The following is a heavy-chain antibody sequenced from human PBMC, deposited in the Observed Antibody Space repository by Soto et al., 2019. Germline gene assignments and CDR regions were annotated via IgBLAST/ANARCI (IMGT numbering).Heavy chain of an antibody. Sequence: ASVKVSCKTSGYTFTGHIIHWLRQAPGQGLEWLGWINPKSGDKLYAQKFQGRVTMTRDTSISTVYMDLTRLTSDDTAVYYCARDLFPAEKYWTDAYYYFDPWCQGTLVNVSS. V-gene: IGHV1-2*02. CDR3: ARDLFPAEKYWTDAYYYFDP. CDR1: GYTFTGHI. J-gene: IGHJ5*02. D-gene: IGHD2-15*01. CDR2: INPKSGDK.